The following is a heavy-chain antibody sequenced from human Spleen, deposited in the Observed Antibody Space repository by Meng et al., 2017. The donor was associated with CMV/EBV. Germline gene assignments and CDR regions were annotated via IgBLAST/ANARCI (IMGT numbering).Heavy chain of an antibody. CDR3: ARGEGWYGSGWTPGDFDC. V-gene: IGHV1-2*02. CDR2: INPNSGGT. Sequence: ASVKVSCKASGYTFTGYYMHWMRQAPGQGLEWMVWINPNSGGTNYAQKFQGRVTMTRDTSISTAYMELSSLRSEDTALYYCARGEGWYGSGWTPGDFDCWGQGTLVTVSS. D-gene: IGHD6-19*01. CDR1: GYTFTGYY. J-gene: IGHJ4*02.